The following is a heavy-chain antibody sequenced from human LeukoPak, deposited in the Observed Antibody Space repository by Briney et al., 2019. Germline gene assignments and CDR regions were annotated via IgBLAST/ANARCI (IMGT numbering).Heavy chain of an antibody. CDR2: ISGSGDST. CDR3: ARLRPADSSSLHYYYMDV. CDR1: GFTLRSYV. Sequence: GGSLRLSCVASGFTLRSYVMNWVRQTPGKGLEWVSSISGSGDSTFYADSVKGRFSISRDNSKNTLYLQVNGLRTEDTAVYYCARLRPADSSSLHYYYMDVWGKGTTVTISS. V-gene: IGHV3-23*01. D-gene: IGHD6-13*01. J-gene: IGHJ6*03.